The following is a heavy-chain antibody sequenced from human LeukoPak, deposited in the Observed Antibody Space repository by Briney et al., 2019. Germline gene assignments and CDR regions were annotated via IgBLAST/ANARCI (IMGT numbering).Heavy chain of an antibody. CDR1: GFTFSSYG. D-gene: IGHD1-26*01. J-gene: IGHJ4*02. Sequence: GGSLRLSCAASGFTFSSYGMSWVRQAPGKGLEWVSAISGSGGSTYYADSVKGRFTISRDNSKNTLYLQMNSLRAEDTAVYYXXXXXXXXXYSGSYLDYWGQGTLVTVSS. V-gene: IGHV3-23*01. CDR2: ISGSGGST. CDR3: XXXXXXXXYSGSYLDY.